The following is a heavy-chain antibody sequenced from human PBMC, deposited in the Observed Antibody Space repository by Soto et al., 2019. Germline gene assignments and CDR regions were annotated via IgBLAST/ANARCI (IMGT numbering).Heavy chain of an antibody. CDR3: ARYEVYYYDSSGYYDFDY. CDR2: ISAYNGNT. Sequence: ASVKVSCKASGYTFTSYGTSWVRQAPGQGLEWMGWISAYNGNTNYAQKLQGRVTMTTDTSTSTAYMELRSLRSDDTAVYYCARYEVYYYDSSGYYDFDYWGQGTLVTVSS. J-gene: IGHJ4*02. V-gene: IGHV1-18*01. D-gene: IGHD3-22*01. CDR1: GYTFTSYG.